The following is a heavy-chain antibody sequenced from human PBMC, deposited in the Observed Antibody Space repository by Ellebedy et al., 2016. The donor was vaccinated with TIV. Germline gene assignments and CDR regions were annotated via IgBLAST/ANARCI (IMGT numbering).Heavy chain of an antibody. D-gene: IGHD4-17*01. V-gene: IGHV3-21*01. Sequence: GESLKISCVASGFTFSNYNMNWVRQSPGKGLEWVSSIRSTGSDKYYADSVKGRFTVSRDNAKDSLYLQMDSLRADDTAVYYCARAGDYNLLSPAGGYWGQGTLVTVSS. CDR1: GFTFSNYN. CDR2: IRSTGSDK. CDR3: ARAGDYNLLSPAGGY. J-gene: IGHJ4*02.